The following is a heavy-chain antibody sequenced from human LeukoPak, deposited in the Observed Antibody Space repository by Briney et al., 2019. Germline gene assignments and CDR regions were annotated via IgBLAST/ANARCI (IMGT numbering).Heavy chain of an antibody. Sequence: SENLSLTCTVSGGSISSSSYYWGWIRQPPGKGLEWIGSIYYSGSTYYNPSLKSRVTISVDTSRNQFSLKLSSVTAADTAVYYCARRHWGIVVVPAAKVYDAFDIWGQGTMVTVSS. D-gene: IGHD2-2*01. CDR2: IYYSGST. J-gene: IGHJ3*02. CDR1: GGSISSSSYY. V-gene: IGHV4-39*01. CDR3: ARRHWGIVVVPAAKVYDAFDI.